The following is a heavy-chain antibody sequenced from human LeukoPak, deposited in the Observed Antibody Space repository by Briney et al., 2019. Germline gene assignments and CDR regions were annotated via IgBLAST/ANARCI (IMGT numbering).Heavy chain of an antibody. CDR3: ACLVGATQDV. D-gene: IGHD1-26*01. CDR1: GFTFGSYS. Sequence: PGGSLRLSCAASGFTFGSYSMNWVRQAPGKGLEWVSSISSTSTYIYYADSVKGRFTISRDNAKNSLYLRMNSLRAEDTAVYYCACLVGATQDVWGKGTTVIVSS. J-gene: IGHJ6*04. CDR2: ISSTSTYI. V-gene: IGHV3-21*01.